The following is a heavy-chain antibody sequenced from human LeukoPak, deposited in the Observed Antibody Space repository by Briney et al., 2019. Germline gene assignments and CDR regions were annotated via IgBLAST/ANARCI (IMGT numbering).Heavy chain of an antibody. CDR1: DGSIGSYH. J-gene: IGHJ4*02. Sequence: PSETLSLTCTVSDGSIGSYHWGWIRQPPGKGLEWIGSIHHSGSTYYNSSLKSRVTISVDTSKNQFSLKVSSVTAADTAVYYCARVNWNPDYWGQGTLVTVSS. D-gene: IGHD1-1*01. CDR2: IHHSGST. CDR3: ARVNWNPDY. V-gene: IGHV4-38-2*02.